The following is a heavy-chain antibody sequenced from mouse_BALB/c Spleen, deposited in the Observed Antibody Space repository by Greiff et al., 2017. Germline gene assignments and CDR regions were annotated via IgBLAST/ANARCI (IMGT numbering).Heavy chain of an antibody. Sequence: VHVKQSGAELVKPGASVKLSCTASGFNIKDTYMHWVKQRPEQGLEWIGRIDPANGNTKYDPKFQGKATITADTSSNTAYLQLSSLTSEDTAVYYCARWGGYYFDYWGQGTTLTVSS. CDR1: GFNIKDTY. CDR2: IDPANGNT. D-gene: IGHD1-2*01. CDR3: ARWGGYYFDY. J-gene: IGHJ2*01. V-gene: IGHV14-3*02.